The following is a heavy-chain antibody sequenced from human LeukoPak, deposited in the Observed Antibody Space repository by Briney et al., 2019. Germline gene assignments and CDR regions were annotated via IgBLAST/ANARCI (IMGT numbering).Heavy chain of an antibody. CDR3: ARVSDYVWGSYRYQDDYGWDV. D-gene: IGHD3-16*02. J-gene: IGHJ6*02. CDR1: AGSISSYY. V-gene: IGHV4-59*01. Sequence: SETLSLTCTVSAGSISSYYWSWIRQPPGKGLEWIGYIYYSGSTNYNPSLKSRVTISVDTSKNQFSLKLSSVTAADTAVYYCARVSDYVWGSYRYQDDYGWDVWGQGTTVTVSS. CDR2: IYYSGST.